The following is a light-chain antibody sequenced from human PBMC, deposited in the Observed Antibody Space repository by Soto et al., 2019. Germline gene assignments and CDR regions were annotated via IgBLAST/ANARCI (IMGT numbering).Light chain of an antibody. CDR1: QSISSY. Sequence: DIQITQSPSSLSASVGDRVTITCRASQSISSYLNWYQQKPGKAPKLLIYATSNLQSGVPSRFSGSGSGTDSTLTISSLQPEDFATYYCQQSYSTPRTFGQGT. CDR2: ATS. CDR3: QQSYSTPRT. J-gene: IGKJ2*01. V-gene: IGKV1-39*01.